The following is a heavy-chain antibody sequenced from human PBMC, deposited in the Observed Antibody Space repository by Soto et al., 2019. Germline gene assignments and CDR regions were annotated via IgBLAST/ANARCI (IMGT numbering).Heavy chain of an antibody. CDR3: AKDHSDYYDSSGYYRYYYYYGMDV. CDR2: ISYDGSNK. D-gene: IGHD3-22*01. J-gene: IGHJ6*02. CDR1: GFTFSSYC. Sequence: GGSLRLSCAASGFTFSSYCMHWVRQAPGKGLEWVAVISYDGSNKYYADSVKGRFTISRDNSKNTLYLQMNSLRAEDTAVYYCAKDHSDYYDSSGYYRYYYYYGMDVWGQGTTVTVSS. V-gene: IGHV3-30*18.